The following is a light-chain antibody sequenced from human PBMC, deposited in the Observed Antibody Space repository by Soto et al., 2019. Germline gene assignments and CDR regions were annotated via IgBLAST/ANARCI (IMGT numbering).Light chain of an antibody. Sequence: DIQMTQSHSTLSASVGDRVTITCRASQSISSWLAWYQQKPGKAPKLMIYDASSLESGVPSRFSGSGSGTEFNLTISSLQPDDFATYYCQQYNSYSPTFGQGNK. V-gene: IGKV1-5*01. CDR3: QQYNSYSPT. CDR1: QSISSW. J-gene: IGKJ1*01. CDR2: DAS.